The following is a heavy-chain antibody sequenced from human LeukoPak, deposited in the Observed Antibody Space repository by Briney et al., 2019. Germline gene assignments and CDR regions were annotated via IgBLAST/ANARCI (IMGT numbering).Heavy chain of an antibody. CDR3: AAVSSIAVELGYYYYMDV. Sequence: EASVKVSCKASGFTFTSSAMQWVRQARGQRLEWIGWIIVGSGNTNYAQKFQERVTITRDMSTSTAYMELSSLRSEDTAVYYCAAVSSIAVELGYYYYMDVWGKGTTATVSS. J-gene: IGHJ6*03. CDR2: IIVGSGNT. D-gene: IGHD6-19*01. CDR1: GFTFTSSA. V-gene: IGHV1-58*02.